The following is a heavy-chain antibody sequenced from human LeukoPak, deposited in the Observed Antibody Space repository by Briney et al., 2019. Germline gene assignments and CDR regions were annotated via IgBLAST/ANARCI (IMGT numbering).Heavy chain of an antibody. V-gene: IGHV3-21*01. J-gene: IGHJ5*02. CDR1: GFTFSSYS. Sequence: PGGSLRLSCAASGFTFSSYSMNWVRQAPGKGLEWVSSISSSSGYIYYADSVRGRFTISRDNAKNSLYLQMNSLRVEDTAVYYCASQSYARFDPWGQGTLVTVSS. CDR3: ASQSYARFDP. D-gene: IGHD3-16*01. CDR2: ISSSSGYI.